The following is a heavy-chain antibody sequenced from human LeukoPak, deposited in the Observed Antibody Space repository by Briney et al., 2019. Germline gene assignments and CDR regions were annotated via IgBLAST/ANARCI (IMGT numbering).Heavy chain of an antibody. V-gene: IGHV3-53*01. CDR3: ARDKGDYDTSGSLFVF. CDR2: IYSGGST. J-gene: IGHJ4*02. Sequence: GGSLRLSCAASGFTVSNNYMTWVRQAPGKGLEWVSVIYSGGSTYYADSVKGRFTISRDSSKNTLYLQMNSLRAEDTAVYYCARDKGDYDTSGSLFVFGGQGTLVTVSS. CDR1: GFTVSNNY. D-gene: IGHD3-22*01.